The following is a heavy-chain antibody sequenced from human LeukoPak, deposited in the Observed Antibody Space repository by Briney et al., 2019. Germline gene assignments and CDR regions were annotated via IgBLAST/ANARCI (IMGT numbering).Heavy chain of an antibody. V-gene: IGHV1-2*02. Sequence: ASVKVSCKASGYTFTGYYMHWVRQAPGQGLEWMGWINPNSGGTNYAQKFQGRVTMTRDTSISTAYMELSSLRSADTAVYYCVRGVWYQLLYRSDYYYYMDVWGKGTTVTVSS. CDR1: GYTFTGYY. J-gene: IGHJ6*03. D-gene: IGHD2-2*02. CDR3: VRGVWYQLLYRSDYYYYMDV. CDR2: INPNSGGT.